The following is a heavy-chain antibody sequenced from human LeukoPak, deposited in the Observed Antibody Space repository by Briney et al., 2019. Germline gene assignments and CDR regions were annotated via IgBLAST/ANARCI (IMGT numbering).Heavy chain of an antibody. D-gene: IGHD4-17*01. CDR3: ARDQTTDTTVTIVNWFDP. Sequence: GGSPRLSCAASGSTFSRYGMHWVRQTPGKGLEWVAVISYDASNKYYADSVKGRFTISRDNSKNTLYLQMNSLRSEDTAVYYCARDQTTDTTVTIVNWFDPWGQGTLVTVSS. CDR1: GSTFSRYG. CDR2: ISYDASNK. J-gene: IGHJ5*02. V-gene: IGHV3-30*03.